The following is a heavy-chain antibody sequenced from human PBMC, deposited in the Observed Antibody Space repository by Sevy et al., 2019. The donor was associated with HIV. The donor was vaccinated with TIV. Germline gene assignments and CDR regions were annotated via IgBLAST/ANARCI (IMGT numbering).Heavy chain of an antibody. V-gene: IGHV4-59*01. CDR2: ISYSGST. Sequence: SETLSLTCTVSGGSISSYYWSWIRQPPGKGLEWIGYISYSGSTNANPSFRSRVTISIDTSKNQFSLRLSSVSAADTAVYYCARGGGRTDWGMDVWGPGTTVTVSS. D-gene: IGHD1-1*01. CDR3: ARGGGRTDWGMDV. CDR1: GGSISSYY. J-gene: IGHJ6*02.